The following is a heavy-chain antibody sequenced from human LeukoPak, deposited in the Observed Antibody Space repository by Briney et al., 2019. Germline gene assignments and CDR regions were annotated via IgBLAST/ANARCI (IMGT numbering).Heavy chain of an antibody. CDR3: ARSRFGSGSYYDRGFWFDP. CDR2: IYHSGST. J-gene: IGHJ5*02. CDR1: GGSISSGGYY. D-gene: IGHD3-10*01. V-gene: IGHV4-30-2*01. Sequence: SETLSLTCTVSGGSISSGGYYWSWIRQPPGKGLEWIGYIYHSGSTYYNPSLKSRVTISVDTSKNQFSLKLSSVTAADTAVYYCARSRFGSGSYYDRGFWFDPWGQGTLVTVSS.